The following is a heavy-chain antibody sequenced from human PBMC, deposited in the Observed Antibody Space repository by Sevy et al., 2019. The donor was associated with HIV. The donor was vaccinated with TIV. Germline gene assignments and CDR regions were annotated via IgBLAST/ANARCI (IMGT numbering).Heavy chain of an antibody. D-gene: IGHD4-17*01. Sequence: GGSLRLSCAASGFTLSDYYMSWIRQAPGKGLELVSYISGSDNTKYYADSVKGRFTISRDNAKNSLYLQMNSLRAEDTAVYYCARDHVKDGDLGDYYYFAMDVWGQGTTVTVSS. J-gene: IGHJ6*02. V-gene: IGHV3-11*01. CDR3: ARDHVKDGDLGDYYYFAMDV. CDR2: ISGSDNTK. CDR1: GFTLSDYY.